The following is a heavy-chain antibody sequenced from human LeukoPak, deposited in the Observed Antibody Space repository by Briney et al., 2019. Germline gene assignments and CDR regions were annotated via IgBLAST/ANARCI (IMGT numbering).Heavy chain of an antibody. D-gene: IGHD2-15*01. V-gene: IGHV4-31*03. CDR3: ASAVVVVAATQYYYYGMDV. Sequence: SQTLSLTCTVSGGSISSGGYYWSWIRQHPGKGLEWIGYIYYSGSTYYNPSLKSRVTISVDTSKNQFSLKLSSVTAADTAVYYCASAVVVVAATQYYYYGMDVWGKGTTVTVSP. CDR2: IYYSGST. CDR1: GGSISSGGYY. J-gene: IGHJ6*04.